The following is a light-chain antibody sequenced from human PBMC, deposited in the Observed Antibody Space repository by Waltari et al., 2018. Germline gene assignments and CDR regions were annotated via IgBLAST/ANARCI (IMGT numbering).Light chain of an antibody. CDR3: CSHAGSYTLI. V-gene: IGLV2-11*01. J-gene: IGLJ2*01. CDR2: DVS. CDR1: SSDVGGYNS. Sequence: QSALIQPRSVSGSPGQSVTISCTGSSSDVGGYNSVTWYQNHPGKAPKLILYDVSKRPSGVPDRYSGSNSGSTASLTISGLQAEDEADYYCCSHAGSYTLIFGGGTKLTVL.